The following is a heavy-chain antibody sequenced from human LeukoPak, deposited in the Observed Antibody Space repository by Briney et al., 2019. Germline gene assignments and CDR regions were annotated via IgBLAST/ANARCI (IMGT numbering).Heavy chain of an antibody. V-gene: IGHV1-69*05. D-gene: IGHD3-22*01. CDR2: IIPIFGTA. J-gene: IGHJ4*02. Sequence: SVKVSCKASGGTFSSYAISWVRQAPGQGLEWMGRIIPIFGTANYAQKFQGRVTITTDESTSTAYMELSSLRSEDTAVYYCASFDSSGYSGYWGQGTLVTVSS. CDR3: ASFDSSGYSGY. CDR1: GGTFSSYA.